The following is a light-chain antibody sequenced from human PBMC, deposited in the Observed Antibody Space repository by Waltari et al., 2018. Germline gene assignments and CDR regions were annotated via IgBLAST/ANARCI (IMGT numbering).Light chain of an antibody. Sequence: YQQSPGQAPRRPVEKANPRYSAVPDRYSGSILGNTAALTIRGAQADDDSDYYCALYMGSDIGVFGGGTRLTVL. V-gene: IGLV8-61*01. J-gene: IGLJ3*02. CDR2: KAN. CDR3: ALYMGSDIGV.